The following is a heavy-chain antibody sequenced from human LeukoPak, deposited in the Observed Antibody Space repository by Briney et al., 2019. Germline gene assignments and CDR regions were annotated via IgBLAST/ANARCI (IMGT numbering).Heavy chain of an antibody. CDR2: IGPSDSYT. D-gene: IGHD3-10*01. V-gene: IGHV5-10-1*01. J-gene: IGHJ5*02. CDR1: GYSFTSYW. CDR3: ARHYYYGSGSYYTERNWFDP. Sequence: GESLKISCKGSGYSFTSYWISWVRQMPGKGLEWMGRIGPSDSYTNYSPSFQGHVTISADKSISTAYLQWSSLKASDTAMYYCARHYYYGSGSYYTERNWFDPWGQGTLVTVSS.